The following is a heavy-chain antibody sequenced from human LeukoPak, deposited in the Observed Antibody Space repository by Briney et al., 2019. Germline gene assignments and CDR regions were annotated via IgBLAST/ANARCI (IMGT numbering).Heavy chain of an antibody. J-gene: IGHJ3*02. CDR3: ARDLRSYGGGSGSYPHDAFDI. D-gene: IGHD3-10*01. V-gene: IGHV3-21*01. CDR2: ISSSSSYI. CDR1: GFTFSSYS. Sequence: GGSLRLSCAASGFTFSSYSMNWVRQAPGKGLEWASSISSSSSYIYYADSVKGRFTISRDNAKNSLYLQMNSLRAEDTAVYYCARDLRSYGGGSGSYPHDAFDIWGQGTMVTVSS.